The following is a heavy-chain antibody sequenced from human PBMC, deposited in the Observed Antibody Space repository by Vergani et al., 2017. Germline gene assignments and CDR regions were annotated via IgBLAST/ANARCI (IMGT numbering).Heavy chain of an antibody. CDR3: ARGQDDFVFDY. D-gene: IGHD3-3*01. V-gene: IGHV4-34*01. J-gene: IGHJ4*02. Sequence: QVQLQQWGAGLLKPSETLSLTCAVYGGSFSGYYWSWIRQPPGKGLEWIGEINHSGSTNYNPSLKGRVTISVDTSKNQFSLKLSSVTAADTAVYYCARGQDDFVFDYWGQGTLVTVSS. CDR2: INHSGST. CDR1: GGSFSGYY.